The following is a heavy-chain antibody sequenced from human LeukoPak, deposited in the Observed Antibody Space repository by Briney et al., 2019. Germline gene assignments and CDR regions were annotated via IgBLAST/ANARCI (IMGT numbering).Heavy chain of an antibody. CDR2: ISSSSYTI. Sequence: GGSLRFSCAVSGFTFSSYSMNWVRQAPGKWLEWVSYISSSSYTIYYADSVKGRFTISRDNAKNSLYLQMNSLRDEDTAVYYCSRVDYWGQGTLVTVSS. CDR3: SRVDY. CDR1: GFTFSSYS. J-gene: IGHJ4*02. V-gene: IGHV3-48*02.